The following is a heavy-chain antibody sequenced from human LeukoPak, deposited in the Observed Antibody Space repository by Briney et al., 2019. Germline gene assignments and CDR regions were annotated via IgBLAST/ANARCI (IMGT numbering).Heavy chain of an antibody. CDR2: IIPILGIA. D-gene: IGHD3-10*01. Sequence: SVKVSCKASGGTFSSYTISWVRQAPGQGLEWMGRIIPILGIANYAQKFQGRVTITADKSTSTAYMELSSLRSEDTAVYYCARDQGYYYGSGSYYSWGQGTLVTVSS. V-gene: IGHV1-69*04. CDR3: ARDQGYYYGSGSYYS. CDR1: GGTFSSYT. J-gene: IGHJ5*02.